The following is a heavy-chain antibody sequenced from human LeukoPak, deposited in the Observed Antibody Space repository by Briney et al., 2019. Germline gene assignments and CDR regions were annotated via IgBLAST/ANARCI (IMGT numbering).Heavy chain of an antibody. CDR2: IIPIFTTA. V-gene: IGHV1-69*13. CDR1: GGTFSSYA. Sequence: SVKVSCKASGGTFSSYAISWVRQAPGQGLEWMGGIIPIFTTANYAQKFQGRVTITADESTSTVYMELSSLRSEDTAVYYCARLTMIVGGSGYYYYMDVWGKGTTVTISS. CDR3: ARLTMIVGGSGYYYYMDV. D-gene: IGHD3-22*01. J-gene: IGHJ6*03.